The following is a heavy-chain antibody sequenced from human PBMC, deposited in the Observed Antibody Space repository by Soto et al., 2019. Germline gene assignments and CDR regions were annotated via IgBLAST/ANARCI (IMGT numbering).Heavy chain of an antibody. J-gene: IGHJ4*02. D-gene: IGHD3-10*01. CDR1: GGSISSSSYY. CDR2: IYYSGST. V-gene: IGHV4-39*01. CDR3: ARHTLLWFGEPSSPHFDC. Sequence: SETLSLTCTVSGGSISSSSYYWGWIRQPPGKGLEWIGSIYYSGSTYYNPSLKSRVTISVDTSKNQFSLKLSSVTAADTAVYYCARHTLLWFGEPSSPHFDCWGQGTLVTVSS.